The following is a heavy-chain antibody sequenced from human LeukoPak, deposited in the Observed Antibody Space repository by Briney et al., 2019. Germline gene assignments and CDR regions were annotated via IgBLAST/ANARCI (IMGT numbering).Heavy chain of an antibody. D-gene: IGHD3-3*01. V-gene: IGHV3-7*01. CDR1: GFTFSSYW. J-gene: IGHJ4*02. Sequence: PGGSLRLSCAASGFTFSSYWMSWVRQAPGKGLEWVANIKEDGSEKRDVDSVKGRFTISRDNAKNSLFLQMNSLRAEDTAVYYCARDRGWGEWLPLSYWGQGTLVTVSS. CDR2: IKEDGSEK. CDR3: ARDRGWGEWLPLSY.